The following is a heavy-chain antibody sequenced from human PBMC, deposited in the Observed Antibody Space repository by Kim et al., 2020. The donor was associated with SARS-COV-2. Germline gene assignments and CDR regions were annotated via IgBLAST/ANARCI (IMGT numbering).Heavy chain of an antibody. Sequence: GKDRFTSSRDNAENTLYLQMNSRSAEDTAVYYCARDFRYGDSTGNYWGQGTLVTVSS. CDR3: ARDFRYGDSTGNY. D-gene: IGHD4-17*01. V-gene: IGHV3-30*07. J-gene: IGHJ4*02.